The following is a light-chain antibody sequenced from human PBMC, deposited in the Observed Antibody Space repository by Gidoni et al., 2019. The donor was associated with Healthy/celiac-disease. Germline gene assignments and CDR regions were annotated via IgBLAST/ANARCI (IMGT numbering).Light chain of an antibody. V-gene: IGKV1-9*01. CDR3: QQLNSYPLT. CDR1: KGISSY. Sequence: DIQLTQSPSFLSASVGDRVTITCRASKGISSYLAWYQQKPGKDPKLLIYAASTFQSGVPSRFSGSGSGTEFTLTISSLQPEESATYYCQQLNSYPLTFGGGTKVEIK. CDR2: AAS. J-gene: IGKJ4*01.